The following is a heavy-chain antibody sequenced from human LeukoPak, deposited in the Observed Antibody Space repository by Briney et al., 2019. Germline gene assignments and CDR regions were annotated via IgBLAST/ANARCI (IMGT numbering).Heavy chain of an antibody. CDR2: IYPGDSDT. CDR3: ARRSTYGSGTNYLFDY. D-gene: IGHD3-10*01. CDR1: GYSFPIYW. V-gene: IGHV5-51*01. J-gene: IGHJ4*02. Sequence: GESLKISCKGSGYSFPIYWIACVRQMPGKGLEWMGIIYPGDSDTRYSPSFQCQITISAHKSISTAYLQWRSLKASDTAMYYCARRSTYGSGTNYLFDYWGQGTLVTVSS.